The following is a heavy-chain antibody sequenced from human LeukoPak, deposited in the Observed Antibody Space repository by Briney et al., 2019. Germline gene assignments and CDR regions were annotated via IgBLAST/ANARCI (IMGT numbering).Heavy chain of an antibody. J-gene: IGHJ5*02. CDR1: GYAFTSYG. D-gene: IGHD6-13*01. CDR2: ISAYNGNT. V-gene: IGHV1-18*01. CDR3: ARGDSSSWYNPINWFDP. Sequence: ASVKVSCKASGYAFTSYGISWVRQAPGQGLEWMGWISAYNGNTNYAQKLQGRVTMTTDTSTSTAYMELRSLRSDDTAVYYCARGDSSSWYNPINWFDPWGQGTLVTVSS.